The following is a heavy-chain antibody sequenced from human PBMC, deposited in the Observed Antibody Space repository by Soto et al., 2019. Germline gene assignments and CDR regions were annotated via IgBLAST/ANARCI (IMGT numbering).Heavy chain of an antibody. CDR1: GFTFSSYA. D-gene: IGHD3-10*01. V-gene: IGHV3-23*01. J-gene: IGHJ5*02. CDR2: ISGSGDST. Sequence: LRLSCAASGFTFSSYAMSWVRQAPGKGLEWVSVISGSGDSTYYADSVKGRFTISRDNSKNTLYLQMNSLRAEDTAVYYCAKRSSGNWFDPWGQGTLVTVSS. CDR3: AKRSSGNWFDP.